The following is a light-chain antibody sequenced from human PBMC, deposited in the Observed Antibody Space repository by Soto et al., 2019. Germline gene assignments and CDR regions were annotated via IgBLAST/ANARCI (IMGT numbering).Light chain of an antibody. CDR3: QQYQSYSKT. Sequence: IQMTQSPSTLSASVGDRVTITCRASQSISSWLAWYQQKPGKAPKVLIYDASSLESGVTSRFSGSGSGTEFTLTISSPQPDDFATYYCQQYQSYSKTFGQGTKVEIK. V-gene: IGKV1-5*01. J-gene: IGKJ1*01. CDR1: QSISSW. CDR2: DAS.